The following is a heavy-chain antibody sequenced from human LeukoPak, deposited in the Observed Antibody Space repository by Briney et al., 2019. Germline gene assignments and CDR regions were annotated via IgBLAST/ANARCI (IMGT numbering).Heavy chain of an antibody. CDR1: GGTFSSYA. J-gene: IGHJ5*02. Sequence: SVKVSCKASGGTFSSYAISWVRQAPGQGLEWMGGIIPIFGTANYAQKFQGRVTITADESTSTAYMELSSLRSEDTAVYYCAKSELLWFGELSWFDPWGQGTLVTVSS. D-gene: IGHD3-10*01. CDR2: IIPIFGTA. CDR3: AKSELLWFGELSWFDP. V-gene: IGHV1-69*13.